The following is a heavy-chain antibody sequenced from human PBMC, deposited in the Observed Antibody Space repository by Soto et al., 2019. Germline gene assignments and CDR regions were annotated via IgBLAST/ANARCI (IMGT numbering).Heavy chain of an antibody. CDR3: VGPTSYFEY. J-gene: IGHJ4*02. CDR1: GDSVYSRHHS. V-gene: IGHV4-31*03. CDR2: LFYSGTT. Sequence: QVQLQESGPGLLKPTQTLSLTCTVSGDSVYSRHHSWTWIRQLPDKGLEYIGYLFYSGTTYYKPSLKDRVTISLDTSKNQFYLSLTSVTAADTAVYYCVGPTSYFEYWGQGTLVNVSS.